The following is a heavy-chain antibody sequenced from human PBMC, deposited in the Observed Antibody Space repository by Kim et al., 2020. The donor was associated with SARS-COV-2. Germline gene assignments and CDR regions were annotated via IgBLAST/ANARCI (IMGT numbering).Heavy chain of an antibody. V-gene: IGHV6-1*01. D-gene: IGHD3-16*01. CDR1: GDSVSSNSAA. Sequence: SQTLSLTCAISGDSVSSNSAAWNWIRQSPSRGLEWLGRTYYRSKWYYEYAVSVKSRTTINPDTSKNQFSLQVNSVIPEDTAMYYCAREAKGVGGYDYWGQGTLVTVSS. CDR2: TYYRSKWYY. J-gene: IGHJ4*02. CDR3: AREAKGVGGYDY.